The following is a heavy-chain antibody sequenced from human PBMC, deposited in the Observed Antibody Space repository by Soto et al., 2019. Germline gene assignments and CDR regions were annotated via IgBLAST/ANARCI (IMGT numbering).Heavy chain of an antibody. V-gene: IGHV3-15*01. CDR2: IKSKTDGGTT. CDR1: GFTFSNAW. J-gene: IGHJ6*02. D-gene: IGHD6-19*01. CDR3: TTSALKPYYYYGMDV. Sequence: EVQLVESGGGLVKPGGSLRLSCAASGFTFSNAWMSWVRQAPGKGLEWVGRIKSKTDGGTTDYAAPVKGRFTISRDDSKNTLYRQMNSLKTEDTAVYYCTTSALKPYYYYGMDVWGQGTTVTVSS.